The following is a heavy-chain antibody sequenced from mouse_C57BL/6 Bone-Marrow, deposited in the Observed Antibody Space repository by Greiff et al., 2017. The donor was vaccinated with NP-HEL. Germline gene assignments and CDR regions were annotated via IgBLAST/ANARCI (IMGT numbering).Heavy chain of an antibody. CDR3: AREEINYYGLDY. CDR1: GYSFTGYF. V-gene: IGHV1-20*01. D-gene: IGHD2-1*01. CDR2: INPYNGDT. J-gene: IGHJ2*01. Sequence: VQLQQSGPELVKPGDSVKISCKASGYSFTGYFMNWVMQSHGKSLEWIGRINPYNGDTFYNQKFKGKATLTVDKSSRTAHMELRSLTSEDSAVYYCAREEINYYGLDYWGKGTTLTVSS.